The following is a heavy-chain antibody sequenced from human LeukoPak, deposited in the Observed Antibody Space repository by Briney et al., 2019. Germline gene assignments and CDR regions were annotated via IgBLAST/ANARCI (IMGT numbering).Heavy chain of an antibody. V-gene: IGHV4-30-2*01. D-gene: IGHD2-21*01. J-gene: IGHJ4*02. Sequence: PSQTLSLTCTVSGGSISSGNYYWSWIRQPPGKGLEWIGYIYHSESTYYNPSLKSRVTISVDRSKNQFSLKLNSVTVADTAVYYCARGQIALCFNYWGQGTLVTVSS. CDR1: GGSISSGNYY. CDR2: IYHSEST. CDR3: ARGQIALCFNY.